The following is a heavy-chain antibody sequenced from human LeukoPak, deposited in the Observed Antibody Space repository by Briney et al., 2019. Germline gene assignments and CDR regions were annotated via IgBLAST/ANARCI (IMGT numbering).Heavy chain of an antibody. CDR1: GYTFSGYY. Sequence: ASVRVSCKASGYTFSGYYIHWVRQAPGQGLEWMGWINPNSGDTISAQKFQGRVTMTGDRSISTAYMELSRLRSDDTAVYYCARERTPGSGYGVDYWGQGTVVTVSS. CDR2: INPNSGDT. V-gene: IGHV1-2*02. J-gene: IGHJ4*02. D-gene: IGHD6-25*01. CDR3: ARERTPGSGYGVDY.